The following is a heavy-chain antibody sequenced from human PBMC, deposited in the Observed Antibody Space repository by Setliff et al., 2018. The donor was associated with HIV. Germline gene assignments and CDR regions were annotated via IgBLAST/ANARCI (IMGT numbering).Heavy chain of an antibody. V-gene: IGHV4-38-2*02. CDR1: GYSISSGYY. Sequence: PSETLSLTCTVSGYSISSGYYWGWIRQPPGEGLEWIGSIYHSGSTYYNPSLKSRVTISVDTSKNQFSLKLSSVTAADTAVYYCARDSITGTTPAFDYWGQGTLVTVSS. CDR3: ARDSITGTTPAFDY. CDR2: IYHSGST. D-gene: IGHD1-20*01. J-gene: IGHJ4*02.